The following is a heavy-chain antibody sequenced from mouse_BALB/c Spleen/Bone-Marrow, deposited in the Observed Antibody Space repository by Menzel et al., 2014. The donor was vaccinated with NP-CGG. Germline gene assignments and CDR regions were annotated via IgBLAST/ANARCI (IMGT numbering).Heavy chain of an antibody. D-gene: IGHD2-4*01. V-gene: IGHV1-4*01. CDR3: ARSYYDYDRACFAY. J-gene: IGHJ3*01. Sequence: LVESGAELARPGASVKMSCKASGYTFTSYTMHWVKQRPGQGLEWIGYINPSSGYTNYNQKFKDKATLTADKSSSTAYVQLSSLTSEDSVVYYCARSYYDYDRACFAYWGQGTLVTVSA. CDR2: INPSSGYT. CDR1: GYTFTSYT.